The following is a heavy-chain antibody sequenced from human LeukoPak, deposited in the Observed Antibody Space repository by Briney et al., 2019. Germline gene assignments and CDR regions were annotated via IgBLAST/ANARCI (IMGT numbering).Heavy chain of an antibody. J-gene: IGHJ4*02. Sequence: ASVKVSCKVSGYTLTELSMHWVRQAPGQGLEWMGWINPNSGGTNYAQKFQGRVTMTRDTSISTAYMELSRLGSDDTAVYYCARGPRYDILTGYYLPFDYWGQGTLVTVSS. CDR2: INPNSGGT. V-gene: IGHV1-2*02. D-gene: IGHD3-9*01. CDR1: GYTLTELS. CDR3: ARGPRYDILTGYYLPFDY.